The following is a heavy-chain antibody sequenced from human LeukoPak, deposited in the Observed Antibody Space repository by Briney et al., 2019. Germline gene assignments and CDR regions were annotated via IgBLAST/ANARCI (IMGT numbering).Heavy chain of an antibody. CDR1: GFTVSSNY. CDR2: IYDGGST. CDR3: ASGLYGMDV. D-gene: IGHD2-21*01. J-gene: IGHJ6*02. Sequence: PGGSLRLSCAASGFTVSSNYMSWVRQAPGKWLEWVSMIYDGGSTYYADSVKGRFTISRDNSKNTLYLQMSSLRAEDTAVYYCASGLYGMDVWGQGTTVTVSS. V-gene: IGHV3-66*01.